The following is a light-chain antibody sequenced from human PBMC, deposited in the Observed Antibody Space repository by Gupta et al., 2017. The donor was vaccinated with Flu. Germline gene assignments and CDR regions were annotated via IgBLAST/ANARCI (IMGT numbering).Light chain of an antibody. V-gene: IGKV1-39*01. CDR1: QSIRSY. CDR3: QQSYSTPLT. CDR2: AAS. Sequence: PSSLSASVGDRVTITCLASQSIRSYLNWYQQKPGKAPKLLIYAASSLQSGVPLRFSGSGSGTDFTLTISRLQPEDFATYYCQQSYSTPLTFGGGTKVEIK. J-gene: IGKJ4*01.